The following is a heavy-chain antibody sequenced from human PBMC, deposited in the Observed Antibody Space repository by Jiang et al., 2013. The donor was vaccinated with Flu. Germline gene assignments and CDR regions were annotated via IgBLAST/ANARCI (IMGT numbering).Heavy chain of an antibody. CDR1: GFTFSGSA. J-gene: IGHJ4*02. D-gene: IGHD4-17*01. CDR2: MGSKANSFAT. CDR3: VLGDYRDY. V-gene: IGHV3-73*02. Sequence: VQLVESGGGLVQPGGSLKLSCAASGFTFSGSAVHWVRQASGKGLEWVGRMGSKANSFATTYTASVEGRFTIFRDDSENTASLQMNSLKTEDTAVYYCVLGDYRDYWGQGIMVIVSS.